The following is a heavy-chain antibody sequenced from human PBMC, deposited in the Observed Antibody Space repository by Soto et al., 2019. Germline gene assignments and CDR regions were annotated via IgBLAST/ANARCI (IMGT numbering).Heavy chain of an antibody. V-gene: IGHV4-39*01. Sequence: QLRLQESGPGLVKSSETLSLTCTVSGGSVRSSSYYWGWIRQPPGKGLEWIASIYYSGRTHNNPALKSRVTMSIDTYTNQFSLKMNSVTAADTAVYYCARHEGGAAADRPLDYWGKGTLVTVSS. CDR2: IYYSGRT. J-gene: IGHJ4*02. D-gene: IGHD6-13*01. CDR3: ARHEGGAAADRPLDY. CDR1: GGSVRSSSYY.